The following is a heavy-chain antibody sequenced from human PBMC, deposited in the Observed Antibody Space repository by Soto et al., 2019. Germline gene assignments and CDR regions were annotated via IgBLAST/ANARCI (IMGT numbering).Heavy chain of an antibody. D-gene: IGHD4-4*01. CDR2: ISYDNGDNK. J-gene: IGHJ4*02. Sequence: QVQLVESGGGVFPPGTSLRLSCAASGFTFSSFSMHWVRQAPGKGLEWVAVISYDNGDNKYYADSVRGRFTVSRDNPKNTLYLQMISLRPEDTAVYYCARTRVVSGTPDFDYWRQGTLVTVSS. V-gene: IGHV3-30-3*01. CDR3: ARTRVVSGTPDFDY. CDR1: GFTFSSFS.